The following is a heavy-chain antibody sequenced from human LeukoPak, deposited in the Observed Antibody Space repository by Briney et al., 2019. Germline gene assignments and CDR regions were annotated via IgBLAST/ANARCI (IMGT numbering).Heavy chain of an antibody. CDR2: INHSGST. CDR1: GGSFSGYY. D-gene: IGHD2-2*01. V-gene: IGHV4-34*01. J-gene: IGHJ6*03. Sequence: PSETLSLTCAVYGGSFSGYYWSWIRQPPGKGLEWIGEINHSGSTNYNPSLKSRVTISVDTSKNQFSLKLSSVTAADTAVYYCARVIVVVPAAAMDVWGKGTTVTVSS. CDR3: ARVIVVVPAAAMDV.